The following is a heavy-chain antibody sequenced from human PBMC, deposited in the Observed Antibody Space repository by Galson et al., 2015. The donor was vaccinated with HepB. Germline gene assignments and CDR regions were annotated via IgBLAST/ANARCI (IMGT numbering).Heavy chain of an antibody. CDR2: INAGNSNT. D-gene: IGHD3-10*01. J-gene: IGHJ4*02. CDR3: ARAFGRMTMERRVTPAY. Sequence: SVKVSCKASGYTFDYYVLHWLRQAPGQRLEWMGWINAGNSNTKISQKFEARVIISRDRSATTAYMELTNLRSEDTAVYYCARAFGRMTMERRVTPAYCGQGSLVTVSS. CDR1: GYTFDYYV. V-gene: IGHV1-3*01.